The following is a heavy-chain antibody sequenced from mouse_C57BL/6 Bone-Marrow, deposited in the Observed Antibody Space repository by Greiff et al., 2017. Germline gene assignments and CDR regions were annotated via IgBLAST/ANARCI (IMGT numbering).Heavy chain of an antibody. D-gene: IGHD2-3*01. J-gene: IGHJ3*01. V-gene: IGHV5-9-1*02. Sequence: EVMLVESGEGLVKPGGSLKLSCAASGFTFSSYAMSWVSQTPEKRLEWVSYISSGGDYIYYAHTVKGRFTISRDNAWNTLYLQLNSLKSEDTAVYYCTGCPSYGYYDWVWFAYWGQGTLVTVSA. CDR1: GFTFSSYA. CDR3: TGCPSYGYYDWVWFAY. CDR2: ISSGGDYI.